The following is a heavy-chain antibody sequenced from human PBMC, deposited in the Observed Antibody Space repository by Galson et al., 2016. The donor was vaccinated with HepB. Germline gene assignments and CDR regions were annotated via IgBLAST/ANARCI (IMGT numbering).Heavy chain of an antibody. D-gene: IGHD4-23*01. CDR1: GGTFSSYA. CDR3: ARARHYGGNPFDY. CDR2: IITIFGIA. Sequence: SVKVSCKASGGTFSSYAISWVRRAPGQGLEWMGGIITIFGIANYAQKFQVRVTITADESTSTAYIELSSLRSEDTAVYYCARARHYGGNPFDYWGQGTLVTVSS. V-gene: IGHV1-69*13. J-gene: IGHJ4*02.